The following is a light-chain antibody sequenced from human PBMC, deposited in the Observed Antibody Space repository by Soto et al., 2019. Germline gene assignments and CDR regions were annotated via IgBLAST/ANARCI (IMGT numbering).Light chain of an antibody. CDR1: HSIASY. V-gene: IGKV1-39*01. J-gene: IGKJ1*01. Sequence: MMHSGSSRTTTVGDSVTITCRASHSIASYVNWYQQKPGKAPKLLILGAVILQSGVPSRFSGSGSGTDFTLTISSLQPEAFATYYCQREYNNIRTFGLAT. CDR2: GAV. CDR3: QREYNNIRT.